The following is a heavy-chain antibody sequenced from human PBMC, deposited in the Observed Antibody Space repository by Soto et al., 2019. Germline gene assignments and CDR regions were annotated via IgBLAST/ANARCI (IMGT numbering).Heavy chain of an antibody. CDR2: INHSGST. V-gene: IGHV4-34*01. D-gene: IGHD2-2*01. J-gene: IGHJ6*02. Sequence: SETLSLTCAVYGGSFSGYYWSWIRQPPGKGLEWIGEINHSGSTNYNPSLKSRVTISVDTSKNQFSLKLSSVTAADTAVYYCARGHQLPYYYYYGMDVWGQGTTVTVSS. CDR3: ARGHQLPYYYYYGMDV. CDR1: GGSFSGYY.